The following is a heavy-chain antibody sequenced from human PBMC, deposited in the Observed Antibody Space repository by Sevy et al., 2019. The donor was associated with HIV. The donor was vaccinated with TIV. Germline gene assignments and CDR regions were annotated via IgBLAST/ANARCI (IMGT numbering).Heavy chain of an antibody. CDR1: GFTFSDYC. CDR2: ISDSSFYI. J-gene: IGHJ3*02. D-gene: IGHD1-1*01. CDR3: ARATGTEALDAFDI. V-gene: IGHV3-21*01. Sequence: AGGSLRLSCAASGFTFSDYCVNWVRQAPGKGLEWVSSISDSSFYIYYADSVKGRFTISRDNAKNSLYLLMNSLRAEDTAVYYCARATGTEALDAFDIWGQGTMVTVSS.